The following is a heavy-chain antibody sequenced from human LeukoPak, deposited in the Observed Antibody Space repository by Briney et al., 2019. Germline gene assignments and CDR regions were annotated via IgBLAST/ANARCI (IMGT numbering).Heavy chain of an antibody. J-gene: IGHJ6*03. CDR3: ARPSYCSSTSCSYDFWSPMGGDYYMDV. D-gene: IGHD2-2*01. CDR1: GGSISSSSYY. CDR2: IYYSGST. V-gene: IGHV4-39*01. Sequence: SETLSLTCAVSGGSISSSSYYWGWIRQPPGKGLEWIGSIYYSGSTYYNPSLKSRVTISVDTSKNQFSLKLSSVTAADTAVYYCARPSYCSSTSCSYDFWSPMGGDYYMDVWGKGTTVTVSS.